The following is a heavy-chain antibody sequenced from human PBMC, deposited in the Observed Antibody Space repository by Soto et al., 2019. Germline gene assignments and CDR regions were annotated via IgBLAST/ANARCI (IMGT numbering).Heavy chain of an antibody. V-gene: IGHV3-21*01. CDR3: ARAFNLLPVPDAFDI. CDR1: GFTFSSYS. J-gene: IGHJ3*02. CDR2: ISSSSSYI. Sequence: SVGSLRLSCAASGFTFSSYSMNWVRQAPGKGLEWVSSISSSSSYIYYADSVKGRFTISRDNAKNSLYLQMNSLRAEDTAVYYCARAFNLLPVPDAFDIWGQGTMVTVSS.